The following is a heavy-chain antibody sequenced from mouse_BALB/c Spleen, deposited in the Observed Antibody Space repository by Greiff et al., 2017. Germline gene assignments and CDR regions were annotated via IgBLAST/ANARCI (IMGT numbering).Heavy chain of an antibody. CDR2: ISDGGSYT. J-gene: IGHJ4*01. V-gene: IGHV5-4*02. CDR1: GFTFSDYY. CDR3: AREATATRVYAMDY. Sequence: EVKLVESGGGLVKPGGSLKLSCAASGFTFSDYYMYWVRQTPEKRLEWVATISDGGSYTYYPDSVKGRFTISRDNAKNNLYLQMSSLKSEDTAMDYCAREATATRVYAMDYWGQGTSVTVSS. D-gene: IGHD1-2*01.